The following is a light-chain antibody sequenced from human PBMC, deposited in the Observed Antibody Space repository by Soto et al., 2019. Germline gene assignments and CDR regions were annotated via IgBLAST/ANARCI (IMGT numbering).Light chain of an antibody. V-gene: IGKV1-12*01. CDR2: GAS. CDR1: QDIGNF. CDR3: QQTRAFPRT. J-gene: IGKJ2*01. Sequence: DIQMTQSPSSVSASVGDRVTITCRASQDIGNFLAWYQQTPGKAPKLLIHGASSLYRGVASRFSGGRTGTDFTLTILSLQPEDFATYYCQQTRAFPRTFGQGTKVDVK.